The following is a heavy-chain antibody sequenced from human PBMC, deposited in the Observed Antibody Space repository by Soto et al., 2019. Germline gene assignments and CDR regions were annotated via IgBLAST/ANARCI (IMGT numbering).Heavy chain of an antibody. CDR2: IIPVFGII. D-gene: IGHD6-19*01. CDR1: GGNPSNSA. J-gene: IGHJ6*02. CDR3: AGGRIVVAGSSAYYSMDV. V-gene: IGHV1-69*13. Sequence: SVKVSCKASGGNPSNSAISWVLQAPGQGLEWMGGIIPVFGIISHAQNFQGRVTITADESTSTAYMELSSLRSEDTAVYFCAGGRIVVAGSSAYYSMDVWGQGTTVTVSS.